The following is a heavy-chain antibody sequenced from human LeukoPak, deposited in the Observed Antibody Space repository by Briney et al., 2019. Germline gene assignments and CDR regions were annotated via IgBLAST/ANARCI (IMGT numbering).Heavy chain of an antibody. V-gene: IGHV3-7*03. CDR1: GFIFSSYS. Sequence: GGSLRLSCAASGFIFSSYSMSWIRQAPGKGLEWVANIKQDGSEKYYVDSVKGRFTISRDNAKNSLYLQMNSLRAEDTAVYYCARDHQRGYENFDYWGQGTLVTVSS. CDR2: IKQDGSEK. J-gene: IGHJ4*02. CDR3: ARDHQRGYENFDY. D-gene: IGHD5-12*01.